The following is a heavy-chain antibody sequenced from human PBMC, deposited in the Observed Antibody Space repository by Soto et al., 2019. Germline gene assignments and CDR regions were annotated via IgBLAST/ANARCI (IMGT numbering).Heavy chain of an antibody. CDR1: GYTFTSYD. Sequence: ASVKVSCKASGYTFTSYDINWVRQATGQGLEWMGWMNPNSGNTGYAQKFQGRVTMTRNTSISTAYMELSSLRSEDTAVYYCTRGGGFWSGYSAGLDSWGQGTLVTVSS. V-gene: IGHV1-8*01. J-gene: IGHJ4*02. CDR2: MNPNSGNT. CDR3: TRGGGFWSGYSAGLDS. D-gene: IGHD3-3*01.